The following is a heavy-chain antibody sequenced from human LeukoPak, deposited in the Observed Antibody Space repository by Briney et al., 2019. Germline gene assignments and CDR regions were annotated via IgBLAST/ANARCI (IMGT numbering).Heavy chain of an antibody. CDR2: INRSSGTI. Sequence: GGSLRLSCAASGFRLIGYSMNWVRQAPGKGLAWVTYINRSSGTIIYADSVKGRFTISRDNAKNSLYLQMNSRRAEDTALYYCAKEGDNTGYRYFDDWGQGTLVSVSS. V-gene: IGHV3-48*04. D-gene: IGHD3-22*01. CDR3: AKEGDNTGYRYFDD. J-gene: IGHJ4*02. CDR1: GFRLIGYS.